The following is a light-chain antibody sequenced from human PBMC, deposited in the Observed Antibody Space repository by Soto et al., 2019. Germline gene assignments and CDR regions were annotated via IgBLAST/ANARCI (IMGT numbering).Light chain of an antibody. CDR2: DVN. CDR1: SSDIGAYNF. J-gene: IGLJ2*01. V-gene: IGLV2-14*03. CDR3: TSWTTSTTMI. Sequence: QSALTQPASVSGSPGQSITISCTGTSSDIGAYNFVSWYQQHPGKAPKLMLYDVNIRPSGVSNRFSGSKSGNTSSLTISGLQAEEEADYYCTSWTTSTTMIFGGGTQVTVL.